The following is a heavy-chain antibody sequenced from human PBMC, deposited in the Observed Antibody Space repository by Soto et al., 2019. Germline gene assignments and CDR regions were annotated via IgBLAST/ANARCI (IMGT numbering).Heavy chain of an antibody. Sequence: PGESLKISCKASEDIFTNYWIGWVRQMPGRGLEWMGIIYPGDSDTRYSPSFEGQVTFSVDKSIKTAYLHLSTLKASDTAMFYCVRRRGYSSSGAFDYWAQGTRVTVSS. CDR3: VRRRGYSSSGAFDY. CDR1: EDIFTNYW. V-gene: IGHV5-51*01. J-gene: IGHJ4*02. D-gene: IGHD6-6*01. CDR2: IYPGDSDT.